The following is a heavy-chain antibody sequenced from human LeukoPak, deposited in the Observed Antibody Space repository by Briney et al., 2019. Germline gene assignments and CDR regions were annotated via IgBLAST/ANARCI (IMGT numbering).Heavy chain of an antibody. Sequence: ASVKVSCKASGYTFTTYGISWVRQAPGQGLEWMGWISGYNGNSNYAQKLQGRVTVTTDTSTSTAYMELRSLRSDDTAVYYCARSCGTYYEDYWGQGTLVTVSS. CDR1: GYTFTTYG. CDR2: ISGYNGNS. D-gene: IGHD1-26*01. V-gene: IGHV1-18*01. CDR3: ARSCGTYYEDY. J-gene: IGHJ4*02.